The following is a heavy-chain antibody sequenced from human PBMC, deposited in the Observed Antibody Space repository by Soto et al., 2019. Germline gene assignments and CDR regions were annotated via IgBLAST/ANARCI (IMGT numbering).Heavy chain of an antibody. D-gene: IGHD1-26*01. CDR3: ATDGVGDTVFFGYFDY. J-gene: IGHJ4*02. CDR1: GIIFTGYG. Sequence: ESGGGVVQPGGSLRLSCAVSGIIFTGYGMHWVRQAPGKGLEWVAVIRYDGTNIYYADSVKGRFSISRDNSKNTLYLQMNSLRAEDTAVYYCATDGVGDTVFFGYFDYWGQGALVTVSS. CDR2: IRYDGTNI. V-gene: IGHV3-30*02.